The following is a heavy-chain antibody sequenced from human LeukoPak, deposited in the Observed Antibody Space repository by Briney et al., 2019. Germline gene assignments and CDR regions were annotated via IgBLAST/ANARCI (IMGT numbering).Heavy chain of an antibody. J-gene: IGHJ6*02. CDR2: IKQDGSEK. D-gene: IGHD2/OR15-2a*01. CDR3: ARDGPMGVLRPGYGMDV. CDR1: GFTFSSYW. V-gene: IGHV3-7*01. Sequence: GGSMRLSCAASGFTFSSYWMSWVRQPPGKGLEWVANIKQDGSEKYYVDSMKGRFTISRDNAKNSLYLQMNSLRAEDTAVYYCARDGPMGVLRPGYGMDVWGQGTTVTVSS.